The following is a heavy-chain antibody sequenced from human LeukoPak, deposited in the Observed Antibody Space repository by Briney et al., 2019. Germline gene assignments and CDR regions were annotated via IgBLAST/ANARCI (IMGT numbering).Heavy chain of an antibody. CDR3: AKGYTEMATTPFDAFDI. Sequence: GGSLSLSCAASGFTFYDYAMHWVRQAPGKGMEWVSGISWNSGSIGYADSVKGRFTISRDNAKNSLYLQMNSLRAEDTALYYCAKGYTEMATTPFDAFDIWGQGTMVTVSS. CDR2: ISWNSGSI. D-gene: IGHD5-24*01. J-gene: IGHJ3*02. CDR1: GFTFYDYA. V-gene: IGHV3-9*01.